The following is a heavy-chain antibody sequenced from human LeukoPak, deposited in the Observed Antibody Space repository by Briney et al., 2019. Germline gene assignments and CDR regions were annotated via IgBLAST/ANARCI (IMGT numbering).Heavy chain of an antibody. CDR1: GFTFSTYW. Sequence: PGGSLRLSCAASGFTFSTYWMHWVRQAPEKGLVWVSRIKSDGSATTYADFVKGRFTVSRDNAKNTLYLQMNSLRAEDTAVYYCARVGAGYSNYVFDYWGQGTLVTVSS. V-gene: IGHV3-74*03. CDR3: ARVGAGYSNYVFDY. D-gene: IGHD4-11*01. J-gene: IGHJ4*02. CDR2: IKSDGSAT.